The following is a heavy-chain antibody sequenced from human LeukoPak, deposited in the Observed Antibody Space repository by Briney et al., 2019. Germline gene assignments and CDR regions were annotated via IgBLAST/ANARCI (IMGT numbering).Heavy chain of an antibody. D-gene: IGHD5-12*01. Sequence: GGSLRLSCAASGFTFSDYYMSWVRQAPGKGLEWVCLISGDGGDTFYADSVKGRFTISRDNSKNSLYLQMNSLRTEDTALYYCAKVRGYSDYWGQGTLVTVSS. CDR2: ISGDGGDT. V-gene: IGHV3-43*02. J-gene: IGHJ4*02. CDR3: AKVRGYSDY. CDR1: GFTFSDYY.